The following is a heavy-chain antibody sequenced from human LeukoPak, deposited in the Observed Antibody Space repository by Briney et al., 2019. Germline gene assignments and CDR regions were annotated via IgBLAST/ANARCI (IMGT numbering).Heavy chain of an antibody. V-gene: IGHV3-53*01. J-gene: IGHJ4*02. CDR2: IYSGGNT. Sequence: GGSLRLSCAASGFTVSSNYMGWVRQAPGKGLEYVSVIYSGGNTYYAGSVKGRFTISRDNSKNTLYLQMNSLRAEDTAVYYCARGPSSSWYMVDYWGQGTLVTVSS. CDR3: ARGPSSSWYMVDY. CDR1: GFTVSSNY. D-gene: IGHD6-13*01.